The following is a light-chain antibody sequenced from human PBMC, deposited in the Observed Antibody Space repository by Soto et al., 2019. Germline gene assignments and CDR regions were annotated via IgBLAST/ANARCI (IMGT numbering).Light chain of an antibody. V-gene: IGLV2-14*01. CDR3: SSYTSSGTLV. Sequence: QSALTQPASVSGSPGQSITISCTGTSSDVGDYDYVSWYQQHPGKAPKLIISEVSNRPSGGSNRFSGSKFGNTASLTISGLQAEDEADYYCSSYTSSGTLVFGGGTKVTVL. J-gene: IGLJ2*01. CDR1: SSDVGDYDY. CDR2: EVS.